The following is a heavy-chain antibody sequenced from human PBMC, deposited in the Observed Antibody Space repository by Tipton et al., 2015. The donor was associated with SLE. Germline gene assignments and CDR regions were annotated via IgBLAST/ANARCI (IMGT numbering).Heavy chain of an antibody. V-gene: IGHV4-59*01. CDR2: IYYSGST. CDR1: IGSISSYY. CDR3: ARDSGSHYGGFDY. J-gene: IGHJ4*02. Sequence: TLSLTCTVSIGSISSYYWSWIRQPPGKGLEWIGYIYYSGSTAYNPSLKSRVTISVDTSKNQFSLKLSSVTAADTAVYYCARDSGSHYGGFDYWGQGTLVTVSS. D-gene: IGHD1-26*01.